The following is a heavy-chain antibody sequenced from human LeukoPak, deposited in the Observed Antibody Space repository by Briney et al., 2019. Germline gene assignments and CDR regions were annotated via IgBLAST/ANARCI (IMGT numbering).Heavy chain of an antibody. CDR2: TYYNGST. D-gene: IGHD3-22*01. Sequence: SESLSLTCTVSGGSISSYYWSWIRQPPAKGLEWIGYTYYNGSTNYNPSLKSRVTISVDTSKNQFSLQLSSVTAADTAVYYCARHDHSGYYYDYWGQGTLVTVSS. CDR3: ARHDHSGYYYDY. V-gene: IGHV4-59*08. J-gene: IGHJ4*02. CDR1: GGSISSYY.